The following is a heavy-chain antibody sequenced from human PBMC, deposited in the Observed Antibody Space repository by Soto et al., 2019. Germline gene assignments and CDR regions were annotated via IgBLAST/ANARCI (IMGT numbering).Heavy chain of an antibody. D-gene: IGHD6-25*01. CDR2: IYPGDSDT. V-gene: IGHV5-51*01. CDR3: ARGGYSGNSKDPFYI. J-gene: IGHJ3*02. CDR1: GYPFTAYW. Sequence: PGQGLKLSCTGSGYPFTAYWIGWVRPLPGKGLEWMGIIYPGDSDTRYSPSFQGQVTISADKSISTAYLQWSSLKASDTAMFYCARGGYSGNSKDPFYIWGPGTMVTVS.